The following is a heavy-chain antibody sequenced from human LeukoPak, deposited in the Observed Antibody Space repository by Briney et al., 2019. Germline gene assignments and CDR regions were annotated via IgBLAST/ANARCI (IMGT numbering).Heavy chain of an antibody. V-gene: IGHV4-34*01. CDR2: INHSGST. Sequence: SETLSLTCAVYGGSFSGYYWSWIRQPPGKGLEWMGEINHSGSTNYNPPLKSRVTISVDTPKNQFSLKLSSVTAADTAVYYCARFLAYYDFWSGYRYFDYWGQGTLVTVSS. D-gene: IGHD3-3*01. CDR3: ARFLAYYDFWSGYRYFDY. J-gene: IGHJ4*02. CDR1: GGSFSGYY.